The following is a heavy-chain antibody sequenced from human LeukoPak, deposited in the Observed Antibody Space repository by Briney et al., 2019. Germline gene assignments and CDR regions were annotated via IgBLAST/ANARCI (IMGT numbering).Heavy chain of an antibody. CDR1: GFTFSSYG. V-gene: IGHV3-74*01. J-gene: IGHJ4*02. CDR3: AALDNGRDY. Sequence: GGTLRLSCAASGFTFSSYGMSWVRQAPGKGLVGVSRINDDGRSTSYADSVKGRFTISRDNAKNTLYLQMNSLRAEDTAVYYCAALDNGRDYWGQGTLVTVSS. D-gene: IGHD1-14*01. CDR2: INDDGRST.